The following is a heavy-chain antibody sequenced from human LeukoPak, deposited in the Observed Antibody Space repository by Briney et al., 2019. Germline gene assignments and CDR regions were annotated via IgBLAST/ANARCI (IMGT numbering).Heavy chain of an antibody. CDR2: IIPIFGTA. J-gene: IGHJ5*02. CDR3: ARALGDYANWFDP. Sequence: GASVNVSCKASGGTFSIYAISWVRQAPGQGLEWMGGIIPIFGTANYAQKFQGRVTITADESTSTAYMELSSLRSEDTAVYYCARALGDYANWFDPWGQGTLVTVSS. CDR1: GGTFSIYA. V-gene: IGHV1-69*01. D-gene: IGHD4-17*01.